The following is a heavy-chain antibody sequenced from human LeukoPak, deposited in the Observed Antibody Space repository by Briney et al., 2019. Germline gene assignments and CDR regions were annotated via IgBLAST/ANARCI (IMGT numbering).Heavy chain of an antibody. V-gene: IGHV3-48*03. Sequence: GSLSLSCAASGFTFSSYEMNWVRQAPGKGLEWVSKISCSGSAIYYADSVKGRFTISRDNAKSTLYLQMNSLRVEDTAVYYCARGGSLGYWGQGTLVTVSS. CDR2: ISCSGSAI. CDR3: ARGGSLGY. D-gene: IGHD6-19*01. CDR1: GFTFSSYE. J-gene: IGHJ4*02.